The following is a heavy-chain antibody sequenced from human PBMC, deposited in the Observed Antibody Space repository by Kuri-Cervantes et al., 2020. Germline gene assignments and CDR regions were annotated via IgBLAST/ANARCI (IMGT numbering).Heavy chain of an antibody. J-gene: IGHJ4*02. D-gene: IGHD3-22*01. CDR3: AGLVYYDSSGYFQARYYFDY. V-gene: IGHV4-39*01. Sequence: SETLSLTCTVSGGSISSSSYYLGWIRQPPGKGLEWIGSIYYSGSTYYNPSLKSRVTISVDTSKNQFSLKLSSVTAADTAVYYCAGLVYYDSSGYFQARYYFDYWGQGTLVTVSS. CDR1: GGSISSSSYY. CDR2: IYYSGST.